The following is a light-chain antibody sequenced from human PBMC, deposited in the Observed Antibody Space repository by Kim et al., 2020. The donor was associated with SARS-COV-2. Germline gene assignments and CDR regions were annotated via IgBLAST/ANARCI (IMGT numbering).Light chain of an antibody. CDR3: QQSYSTPPT. CDR1: QSSNRF. Sequence: SASVGCRVTLTFRASQSSNRFFNWYQQKPGEAPTLLLYGASRLQSGVPSRFSGSGSGTDFTLTISSLQPEDFATYYCQQSYSTPPTFGQGPKVEIK. J-gene: IGKJ1*01. V-gene: IGKV1-39*01. CDR2: GAS.